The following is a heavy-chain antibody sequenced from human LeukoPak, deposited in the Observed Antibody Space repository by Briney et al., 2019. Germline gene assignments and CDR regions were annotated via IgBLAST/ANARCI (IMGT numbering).Heavy chain of an antibody. D-gene: IGHD3-16*01. J-gene: IGHJ1*01. Sequence: GESLKISCEGSGYRFTNNWIGRVRQMPGKGLEWMGIIYPDNSDIRYSPSFQGQVTISVDKSISTAYLQWRRLKASDTAIYYCARRDMGEESGLEYFQHWGQGTLVTVSS. V-gene: IGHV5-51*01. CDR2: IYPDNSDI. CDR3: ARRDMGEESGLEYFQH. CDR1: GYRFTNNW.